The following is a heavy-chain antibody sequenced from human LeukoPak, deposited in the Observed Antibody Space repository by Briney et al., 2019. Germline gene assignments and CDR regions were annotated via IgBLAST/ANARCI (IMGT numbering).Heavy chain of an antibody. Sequence: SETLSLTCAVYGGSFSDYYWSWIRQPPGKGLEWIGEINDSGSTKYNPSLKSRVTISVDTSKNQFSLKLNSVTAADTAVYYCAKWGVVTAFDYWGQGTLVTVSS. CDR3: AKWGVVTAFDY. CDR1: GGSFSDYY. V-gene: IGHV4-34*01. CDR2: INDSGST. D-gene: IGHD2-21*02. J-gene: IGHJ4*02.